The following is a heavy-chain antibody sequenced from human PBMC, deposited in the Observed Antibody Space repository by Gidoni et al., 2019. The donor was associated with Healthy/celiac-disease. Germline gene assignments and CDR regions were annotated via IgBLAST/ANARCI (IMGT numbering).Heavy chain of an antibody. J-gene: IGHJ2*01. CDR2: IIPIFGTA. Sequence: QVQLVQSGAEVKKPGSSVKVSCKASGGTFSSYAISWVRQAPGQGLEGMGGIIPIFGTANYAQKFQGRVTITADESTSTAYMELSSLRSEDTAVYYCARDRSYCGGDCFRYFDLWGRGTLVTVSS. CDR3: ARDRSYCGGDCFRYFDL. V-gene: IGHV1-69*01. CDR1: GGTFSSYA. D-gene: IGHD2-21*02.